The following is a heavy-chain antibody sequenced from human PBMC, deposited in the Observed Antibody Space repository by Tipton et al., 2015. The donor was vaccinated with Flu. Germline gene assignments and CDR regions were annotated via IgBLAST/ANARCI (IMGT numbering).Heavy chain of an antibody. Sequence: QVQLVQSGAEVKKPGASVKVSCKASGYRFTDYYIHWVRQAPGQGLEWMAWINPNSGATNNTQTFQGRITMTTDTSINTAYMELTRLTPDDTAKYYCAILGDLGYWGQGTLVSVSS. CDR1: GYRFTDYY. CDR3: AILGDLGY. V-gene: IGHV1-2*02. J-gene: IGHJ4*02. CDR2: INPNSGAT. D-gene: IGHD3-16*01.